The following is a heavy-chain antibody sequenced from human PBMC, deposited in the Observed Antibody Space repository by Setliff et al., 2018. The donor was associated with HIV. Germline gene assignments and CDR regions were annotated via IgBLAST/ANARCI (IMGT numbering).Heavy chain of an antibody. CDR2: IYSGGST. D-gene: IGHD3-3*01. J-gene: IGHJ4*02. V-gene: IGHV3-66*02. Sequence: RGSLRLSCAASGFTFNYHAMTWVRQAPGKGLEWVSTIYSGGSTYHADSVKGRFTLSRDTSKNTLFLQMNSLRPEDTAVYYCARVRLYNTALDYWGQGTLVTVSS. CDR1: GFTFNYHA. CDR3: ARVRLYNTALDY.